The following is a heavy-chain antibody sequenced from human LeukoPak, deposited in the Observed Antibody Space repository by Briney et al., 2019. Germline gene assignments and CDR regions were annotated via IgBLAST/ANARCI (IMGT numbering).Heavy chain of an antibody. D-gene: IGHD3-10*01. CDR3: ARDLVTMVRGVIPWFDP. J-gene: IGHJ5*02. V-gene: IGHV1-2*02. CDR2: INPNSGGT. CDR1: GYTFTGYY. Sequence: ASVKVSCKASGYTFTGYYMHWVRQAPGQGLEWMGWINPNSGGTNYAQKFQGRVTMTRDTSISTAYMELSRLRSDDTAVYYCARDLVTMVRGVIPWFDPWGQGTLVTVSS.